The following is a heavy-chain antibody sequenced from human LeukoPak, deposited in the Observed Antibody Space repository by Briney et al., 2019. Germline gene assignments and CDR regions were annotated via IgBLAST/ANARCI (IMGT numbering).Heavy chain of an antibody. V-gene: IGHV3-33*01. CDR3: TRYNNDHFDY. CDR1: GFTFGGYG. CDR2: IAYDGSRA. Sequence: PGGSRRLSCAGSGFTFGGYGMHWFRQTPGKGLEWVAVIAYDGSRAFYADSVKGRFTISRDNSKNTMSVQMDDLRAEDAAVYYCTRYNNDHFDYWGQGTLVTVSP. J-gene: IGHJ4*02. D-gene: IGHD1-14*01.